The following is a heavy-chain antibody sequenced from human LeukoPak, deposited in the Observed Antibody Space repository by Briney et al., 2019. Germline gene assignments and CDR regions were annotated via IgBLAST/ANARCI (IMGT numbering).Heavy chain of an antibody. J-gene: IGHJ3*02. D-gene: IGHD6-13*01. CDR3: ARDDGGAAGTTAFDI. CDR2: YYSGST. Sequence: YYSGSTNYNPSLKSRVTISVDTSKNQFSLKLSSVTAADTAVYYCARDDGGAAGTTAFDIWGQGTMVTVSS. V-gene: IGHV4-59*01.